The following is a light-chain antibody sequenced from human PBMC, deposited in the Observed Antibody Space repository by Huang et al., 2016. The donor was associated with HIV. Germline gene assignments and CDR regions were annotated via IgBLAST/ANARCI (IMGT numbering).Light chain of an antibody. CDR3: QHYNNWPPET. Sequence: EIVMTQSPATLSVSPGERATLSCRASQSVRINLAWYQQKPGQAPRLLIYDASTRATGIPARFSGSGSGTEFTLIISSLQSEDFAVYYCQHYNNWPPETFGPGTKVEI. CDR2: DAS. J-gene: IGKJ1*01. V-gene: IGKV3-15*01. CDR1: QSVRIN.